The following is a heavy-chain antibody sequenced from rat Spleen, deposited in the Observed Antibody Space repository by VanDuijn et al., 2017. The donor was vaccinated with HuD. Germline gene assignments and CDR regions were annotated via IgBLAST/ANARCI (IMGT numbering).Heavy chain of an antibody. CDR3: TTCIYSYYFDY. CDR2: ISYDGGST. Sequence: EVQLVESGGGLVQPGRSMRLSCAASGFTFSNNGMAWVRQAPKKGLEWVAYISYDGGSTYYRDPVKGRFTISRDNAKSTLYLQMDSLRSEDTATYYCTTCIYSYYFDYWGQGVMVTVSS. V-gene: IGHV5-20*01. CDR1: GFTFSNNG. J-gene: IGHJ2*01. D-gene: IGHD1-12*01.